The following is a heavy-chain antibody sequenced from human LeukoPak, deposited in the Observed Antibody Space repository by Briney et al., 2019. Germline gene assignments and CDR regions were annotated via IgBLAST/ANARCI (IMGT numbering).Heavy chain of an antibody. D-gene: IGHD4-23*01. CDR1: GFTVSNNY. Sequence: GGSLRLSCAASGFTVSNNYMNWVRQAPGKGLEWVSVIYSGGNTYYADSVKGRFTISRDNYKNTLHLQVNSLRVEDTAVYYCARDRDYGGKLGYWGQGTLVTVSS. J-gene: IGHJ4*02. V-gene: IGHV3-66*02. CDR3: ARDRDYGGKLGY. CDR2: IYSGGNT.